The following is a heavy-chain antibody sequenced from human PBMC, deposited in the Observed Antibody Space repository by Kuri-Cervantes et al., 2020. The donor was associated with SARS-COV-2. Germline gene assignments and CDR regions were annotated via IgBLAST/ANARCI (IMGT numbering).Heavy chain of an antibody. V-gene: IGHV4-34*01. Sequence: ESLKISCAVYGGSFSGYYWSWIRQPPGKGLECIGEINHSGSTNYNPSLKSRVTISVDTTKNQFSLKLSSVTAAYTAVYYCARATYYYDSSGYYSDYWGQGTLVTVSS. CDR2: INHSGST. CDR1: GGSFSGYY. CDR3: ARATYYYDSSGYYSDY. J-gene: IGHJ4*02. D-gene: IGHD3-22*01.